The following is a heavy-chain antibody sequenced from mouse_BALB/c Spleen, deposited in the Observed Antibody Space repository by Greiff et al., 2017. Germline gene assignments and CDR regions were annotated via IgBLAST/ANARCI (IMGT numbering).Heavy chain of an antibody. Sequence: VQLKESGPGLVKPSQSLSLTCTVTGYSITSDYAWNWIRQFPGNKLEWMGYISYSGSTSYNPSLKSRISITRDTSKNQFFLQLNSVTTEDTATYYCAREDWDYFDYWGQGTTLTVSS. D-gene: IGHD4-1*01. V-gene: IGHV3-2*02. CDR1: GYSITSDYA. J-gene: IGHJ2*01. CDR2: ISYSGST. CDR3: AREDWDYFDY.